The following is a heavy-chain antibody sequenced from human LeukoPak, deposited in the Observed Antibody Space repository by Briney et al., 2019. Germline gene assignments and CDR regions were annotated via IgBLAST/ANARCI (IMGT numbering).Heavy chain of an antibody. V-gene: IGHV3-11*04. CDR1: GFTFSDYY. Sequence: PGGSLRLSCAASGFTFSDYYMSWIRQAPGKGLEWLSYISSSGSTIYYADSVKGRFTISRDNAKYSLLLQMNSLRAEDTAVYFCAKLLNEGTTYDHWGQGALVTVSS. J-gene: IGHJ4*02. CDR3: AKLLNEGTTYDH. D-gene: IGHD1-1*01. CDR2: ISSSGSTI.